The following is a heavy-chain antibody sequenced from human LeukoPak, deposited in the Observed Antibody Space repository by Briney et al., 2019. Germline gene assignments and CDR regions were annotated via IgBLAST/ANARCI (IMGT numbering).Heavy chain of an antibody. V-gene: IGHV1-2*02. CDR3: ARRRLYYYYMDV. J-gene: IGHJ6*03. CDR2: INPKSGVT. Sequence: ASVKVSCKAFGYTFIDYYMYWVRQVPGQGLEWMGWINPKSGVTDYAQKFQGRVTMTWDTSISTAYMEVSSLRSDDTAVYYCARRRLYYYYMDVWGKGTTVTVSS. CDR1: GYTFIDYY.